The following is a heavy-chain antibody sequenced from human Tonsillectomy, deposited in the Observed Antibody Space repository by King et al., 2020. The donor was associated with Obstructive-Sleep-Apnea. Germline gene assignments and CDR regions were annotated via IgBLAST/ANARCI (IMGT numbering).Heavy chain of an antibody. Sequence: VQLVESGGGVVQPGRSLRLSCVASGFSFNNYGMHWVRQIPGKGLEWVTCIRYDGSNKEYADSVKGRFTISRDNSKNTLYVQMNSLRTEDTAVYYCATLSGTTSGAFDIWGQGTMVTVSS. D-gene: IGHD1-20*01. J-gene: IGHJ3*02. V-gene: IGHV3-30*02. CDR3: ATLSGTTSGAFDI. CDR1: GFSFNNYG. CDR2: IRYDGSNK.